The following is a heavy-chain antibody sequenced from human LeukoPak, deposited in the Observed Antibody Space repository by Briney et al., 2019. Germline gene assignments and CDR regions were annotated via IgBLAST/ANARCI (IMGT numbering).Heavy chain of an antibody. CDR3: ARAVLGGYSSGWYPNY. CDR2: IGAYNYNT. CDR1: GYTFTSFG. V-gene: IGHV1-18*01. Sequence: ASVKVSCKTSGYTFTSFGLSWVRQAPGRGLEWMGWIGAYNYNTNYAQKFQDRVTVTTDTSTGTAYMEMRSLTSDDTAVYYCARAVLGGYSSGWYPNYWGQGTLVTVSS. J-gene: IGHJ4*02. D-gene: IGHD6-19*01.